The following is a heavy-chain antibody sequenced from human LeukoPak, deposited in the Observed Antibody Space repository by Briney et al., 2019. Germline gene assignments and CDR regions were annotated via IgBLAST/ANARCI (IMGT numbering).Heavy chain of an antibody. D-gene: IGHD4-17*01. V-gene: IGHV1-2*02. CDR2: INPNSGGT. CDR3: ARDITPDTTVTTND. CDR1: GYTFTGYY. J-gene: IGHJ4*02. Sequence: WASVKVSCKASGYTFTGYYVHWVRQAPGPGLEWMGWINPNSGGTNYAQKFQGRVTMTSDTSISTAYMELSRLRSDDTAVYYCARDITPDTTVTTNDWGQGTLVTVSS.